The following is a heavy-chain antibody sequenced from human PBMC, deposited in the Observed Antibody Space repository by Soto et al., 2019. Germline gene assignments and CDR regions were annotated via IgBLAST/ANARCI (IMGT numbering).Heavy chain of an antibody. Sequence: QLLESGGGLVQPGGSLRLSCAASGFTFSSYAMSWVRQAPGKGLEWVSSISHDGGNTNYADSVKGRFTVSRDNSKNALYLQMTSLRAEDTAVYHCAKAPFPYSRRPSWGQGTLVTVSS. CDR1: GFTFSSYA. V-gene: IGHV3-23*01. D-gene: IGHD5-12*01. J-gene: IGHJ4*02. CDR2: ISHDGGNT. CDR3: AKAPFPYSRRPS.